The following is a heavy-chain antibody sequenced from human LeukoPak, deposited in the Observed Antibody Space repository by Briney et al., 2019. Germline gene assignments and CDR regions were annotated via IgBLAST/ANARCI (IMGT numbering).Heavy chain of an antibody. V-gene: IGHV5-51*01. Sequence: PGESLKISCKGSGYSFASYWIGWVRQMPGQSLECMGIIYPGDSDTRYSPSFQGQVTISADKSISTAYLQWSSLKVSDTAMYYCARLRYDFWSGVDYWGQGTLVTVSS. CDR2: IYPGDSDT. J-gene: IGHJ4*02. CDR3: ARLRYDFWSGVDY. CDR1: GYSFASYW. D-gene: IGHD3-3*01.